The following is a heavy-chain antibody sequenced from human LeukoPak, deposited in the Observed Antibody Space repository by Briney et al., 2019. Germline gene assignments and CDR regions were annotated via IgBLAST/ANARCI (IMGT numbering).Heavy chain of an antibody. CDR2: ISDSGGYT. Sequence: GGSLRLSCAASGLTFRTYAMSWVRQAPGKGLGWVSSISDSGGYTFYADSVKGRFTISRDNSKNTVYLQMNSLRAEDTAVYYCAKGGSYRSQPYFDYWGQGTLVTVSS. V-gene: IGHV3-23*01. CDR1: GLTFRTYA. J-gene: IGHJ4*02. D-gene: IGHD3-16*02. CDR3: AKGGSYRSQPYFDY.